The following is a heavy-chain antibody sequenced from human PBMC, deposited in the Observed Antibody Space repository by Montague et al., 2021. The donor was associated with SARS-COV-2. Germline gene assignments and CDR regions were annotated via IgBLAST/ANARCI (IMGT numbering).Heavy chain of an antibody. CDR2: ISYDGSNK. CDR3: SGGLLWFGELGY. J-gene: IGHJ4*02. V-gene: IGHV3-30*04. CDR1: GFTFSSYA. Sequence: SLRLSCAASGFTFSSYAMHWVRQAPGKGLEWVAVISYDGSNKYYAGSVKGRFTISRDNSKNTLYLQMNSLRAEDTAVYYCSGGLLWFGELGYWGQGPLVTVSS. D-gene: IGHD3-10*01.